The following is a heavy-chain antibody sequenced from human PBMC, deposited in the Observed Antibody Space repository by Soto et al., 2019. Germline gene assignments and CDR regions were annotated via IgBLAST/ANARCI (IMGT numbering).Heavy chain of an antibody. CDR1: GFTFSSNW. J-gene: IGHJ5*02. Sequence: EVQLVESGGGLVQPGGSLRLSCAGSGFTFSSNWMNWVRQAPGKGLEWVATIKPDGSEQDYVESVKGRFTISRDNAKNSVQLQMNSLRAEDTAVYYCATVPWTAAASWGQGTLVTVSS. D-gene: IGHD6-13*01. CDR3: ATVPWTAAAS. V-gene: IGHV3-7*01. CDR2: IKPDGSEQ.